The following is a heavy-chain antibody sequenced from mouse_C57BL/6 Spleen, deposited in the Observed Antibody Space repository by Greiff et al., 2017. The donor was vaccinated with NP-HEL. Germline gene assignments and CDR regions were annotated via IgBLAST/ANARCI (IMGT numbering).Heavy chain of an antibody. V-gene: IGHV1-39*01. CDR3: AIPRDSSGPYYAMDD. CDR1: GYSFTDYN. CDR2: INPNYGTT. J-gene: IGHJ4*01. Sequence: EVKLMESGPELVKPGASVKISCKASGYSFTDYNMNWVKQSNGKSLEWIGVINPNYGTTSYNQKFKGKATLTVDKSSRTAYMQLNSLTSEDSAVYDCAIPRDSSGPYYAMDDWGQGTSVTVSS. D-gene: IGHD3-2*02.